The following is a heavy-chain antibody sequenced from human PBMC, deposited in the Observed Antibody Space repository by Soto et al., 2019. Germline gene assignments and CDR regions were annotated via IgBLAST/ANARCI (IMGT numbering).Heavy chain of an antibody. J-gene: IGHJ6*02. CDR1: GGTFSSYA. Sequence: QVQLVQSGAEVKKPGSSVKVSCKASGGTFSSYAISWVRQAPGQGLEWMGGIIPIFGTANYAQKFQGRVTITADESTSTAYMELSRLRSEDTAVYYCARSGTAMVNYYYYGMDVWGQGTTVTVSS. CDR2: IIPIFGTA. V-gene: IGHV1-69*01. CDR3: ARSGTAMVNYYYYGMDV. D-gene: IGHD5-18*01.